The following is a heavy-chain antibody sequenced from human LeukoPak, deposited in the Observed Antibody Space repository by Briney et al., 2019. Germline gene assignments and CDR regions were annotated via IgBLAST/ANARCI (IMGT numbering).Heavy chain of an antibody. CDR1: GFTLSYYG. J-gene: IGHJ4*02. CDR3: AKLRGSGTYTPYDY. D-gene: IGHD3-10*01. CDR2: ISGSGDST. V-gene: IGHV3-23*01. Sequence: PGGSLRLSCVASGFTLSYYGMHWVRQAPGKGLEWVSAISGSGDSTYYADSVKGRFTISRDNSKNTLFLQMDSLRAEDTAVYYCAKLRGSGTYTPYDYWGQGTLVTVSS.